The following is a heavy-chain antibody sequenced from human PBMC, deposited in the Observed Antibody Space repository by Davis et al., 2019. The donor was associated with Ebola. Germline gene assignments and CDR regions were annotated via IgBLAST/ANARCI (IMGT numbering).Heavy chain of an antibody. CDR2: ISDSGGST. Sequence: GESLKISCAASGFTFSCYAMSWVRQAPGKGLEWVSAISDSGGSTYYADSVKGRFTISRDNSKNTLYLQMNSLRAEDTAVYYCAKGSGLLMGHWGQGTLVTISS. CDR1: GFTFSCYA. CDR3: AKGSGLLMGH. J-gene: IGHJ4*02. V-gene: IGHV3-23*01. D-gene: IGHD2-8*01.